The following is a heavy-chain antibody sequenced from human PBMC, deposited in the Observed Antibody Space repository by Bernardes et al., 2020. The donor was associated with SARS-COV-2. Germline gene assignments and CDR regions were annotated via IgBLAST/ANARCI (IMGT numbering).Heavy chain of an antibody. CDR3: ARLELPGGWFDP. Sequence: GAYLKNSSNGAGYSITRYWIGWVRPIPGKGLEWLGIIYPGDSDTRYSPSFQGQVTISADKSISTAYLQWSSLKASDTAMYYCARLELPGGWFDPWGQGTLVTVSS. CDR1: GYSITRYW. V-gene: IGHV5-51*01. D-gene: IGHD1-7*01. J-gene: IGHJ5*02. CDR2: IYPGDSDT.